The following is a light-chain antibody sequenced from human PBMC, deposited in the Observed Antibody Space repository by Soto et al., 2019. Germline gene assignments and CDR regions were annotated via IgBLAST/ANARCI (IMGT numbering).Light chain of an antibody. V-gene: IGKV3-20*01. Sequence: EIVLTQSPGTLSLSPGERATLSCRASQSVSSSYLAWYQQKPGQAPRLLIYGASSRATGIPDRFSGSGSGTDFTLTVSRLEPEDFAVYYCQQYNYWPGTFGQGTKVDIK. CDR2: GAS. CDR1: QSVSSSY. CDR3: QQYNYWPGT. J-gene: IGKJ1*01.